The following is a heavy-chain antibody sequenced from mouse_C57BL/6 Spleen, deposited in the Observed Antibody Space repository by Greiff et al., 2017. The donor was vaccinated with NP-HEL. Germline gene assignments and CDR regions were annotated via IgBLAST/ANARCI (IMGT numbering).Heavy chain of an antibody. J-gene: IGHJ1*03. Sequence: EVQRVEPGGGLVKPGGSLKLSCAASGFTFSSYAMSWVRQTPEKRLEWVATISDGGSYTYYPDNVQGRFTISRDNAKNNLYLQMSQLKSEDTAMYYCARTGTWYFDVWGTGTTVTVSS. V-gene: IGHV5-4*01. CDR1: GFTFSSYA. D-gene: IGHD4-1*01. CDR3: ARTGTWYFDV. CDR2: ISDGGSYT.